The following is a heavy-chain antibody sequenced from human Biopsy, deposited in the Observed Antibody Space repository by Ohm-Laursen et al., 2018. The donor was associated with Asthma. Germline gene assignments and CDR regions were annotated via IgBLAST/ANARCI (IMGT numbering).Heavy chain of an antibody. Sequence: SETLSLTCAVYGGSFSGYYWSWIRQPPGKGLEWIGEINHSGSTNYNPSLKSRVTISVDTSKNQFSLKLSSVTAADTAVYYCARAGQCSSTSCYNPGWFDPWGQGTLVIVS. V-gene: IGHV4-34*01. D-gene: IGHD2-2*01. CDR1: GGSFSGYY. J-gene: IGHJ5*02. CDR3: ARAGQCSSTSCYNPGWFDP. CDR2: INHSGST.